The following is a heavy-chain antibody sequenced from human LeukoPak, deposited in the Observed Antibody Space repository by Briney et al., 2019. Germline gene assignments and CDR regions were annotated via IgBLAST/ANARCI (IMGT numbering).Heavy chain of an antibody. CDR2: IYYSWST. Sequence: SETLSLTCTVSGGSISSSSSYWGWIRQPPGKGLEWIGSIYYSWSTYYSPSLKSRVTISVDTSKNQFSLKLSSATAADTAVYYCARLDGYNRLDYWGQGTLVTVSS. V-gene: IGHV4-39*01. CDR3: ARLDGYNRLDY. CDR1: GGSISSSSSY. D-gene: IGHD5-24*01. J-gene: IGHJ4*02.